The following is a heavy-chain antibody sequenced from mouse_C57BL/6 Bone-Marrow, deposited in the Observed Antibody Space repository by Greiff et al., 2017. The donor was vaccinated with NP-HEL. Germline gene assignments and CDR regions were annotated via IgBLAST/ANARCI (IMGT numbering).Heavy chain of an antibody. J-gene: IGHJ1*03. CDR3: ARGTTVVTFDV. Sequence: EVKVVESEGGLVQPGSSMKLSCTASGFTFSDYYMAWVRQVPEKGLEWVANINYDGSSTYYLDSLKSRFIISRDNAKNILYLQISSLKSEDTATYYCARGTTVVTFDVWGTGTTVTVSS. D-gene: IGHD1-1*01. CDR1: GFTFSDYY. V-gene: IGHV5-16*01. CDR2: INYDGSST.